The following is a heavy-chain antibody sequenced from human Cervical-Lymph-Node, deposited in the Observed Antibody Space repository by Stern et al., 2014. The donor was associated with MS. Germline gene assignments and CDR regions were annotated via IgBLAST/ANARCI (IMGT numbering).Heavy chain of an antibody. CDR3: ARFYCSSGSAGCRYLDL. D-gene: IGHD2-15*01. CDR1: GGSISGYY. Sequence: QLQLQESGPGLVKPSETLSLTCTVSGGSISGYYWSWIRQPPGKGLGWIGHIYYSGSTTYNPSLKSRVAISVDTSMNQFSLKLNSVTAADTAVYFCARFYCSSGSAGCRYLDLWGRGTLVTVSS. CDR2: IYYSGST. V-gene: IGHV4-59*01. J-gene: IGHJ2*01.